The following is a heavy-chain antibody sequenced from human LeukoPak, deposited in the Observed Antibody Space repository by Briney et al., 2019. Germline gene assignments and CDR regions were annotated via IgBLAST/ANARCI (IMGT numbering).Heavy chain of an antibody. CDR3: ARGSEGGYNYGFFDY. D-gene: IGHD5-18*01. V-gene: IGHV1-3*01. Sequence: KFQGRVTITRDTSASTAYMELSSLRSEDTAMLYCARGSEGGYNYGFFDYWGQGTLVTVSS. J-gene: IGHJ4*02.